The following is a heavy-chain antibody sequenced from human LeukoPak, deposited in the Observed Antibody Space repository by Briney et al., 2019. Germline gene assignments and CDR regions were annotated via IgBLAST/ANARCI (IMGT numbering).Heavy chain of an antibody. J-gene: IGHJ6*02. V-gene: IGHV3-15*01. CDR2: IRSNLYLGAT. Sequence: GGSLRLSCAASGFTFSNAWLHWVRQAPGKGLEWVGRIRSNLYLGATDFAAPVNGRFTISRDDSKNTLYLQMGSLKTEDTAMYYCATDNAPGMDVWGQGTTVTVSS. CDR1: GFTFSNAW. D-gene: IGHD2-2*01. CDR3: ATDNAPGMDV.